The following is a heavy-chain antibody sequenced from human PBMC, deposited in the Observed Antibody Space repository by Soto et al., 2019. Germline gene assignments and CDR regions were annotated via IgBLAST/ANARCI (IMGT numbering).Heavy chain of an antibody. CDR3: ARGPDGYCSTTRCYDTFYGMDV. J-gene: IGHJ6*02. CDR2: MNPNSGNT. Sequence: ASVKVSCKASGYTFTSYDINWVRQATGQGLEWMGWMNPNSGNTGYAQKFQGRVTTTRNTSISTAYMELSSLRSEDTAVYYCARGPDGYCSTTRCYDTFYGMDVWGHGTTVTVS. V-gene: IGHV1-8*01. D-gene: IGHD2-2*03. CDR1: GYTFTSYD.